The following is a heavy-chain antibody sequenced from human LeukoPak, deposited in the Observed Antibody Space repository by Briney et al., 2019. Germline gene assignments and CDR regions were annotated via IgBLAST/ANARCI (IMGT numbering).Heavy chain of an antibody. D-gene: IGHD5-18*01. J-gene: IGHJ6*03. Sequence: GGSLRLSCAASRFTFSRYWMTWVRQAPGKGLEWVANIKEDESEKYYVDSVKGRFTISRDNAKNSLYLQMNSLRAEDTAVYYCARAGMETDPLDYYYYMDVWGKGTTVTVSS. CDR3: ARAGMETDPLDYYYYMDV. V-gene: IGHV3-7*04. CDR2: IKEDESEK. CDR1: RFTFSRYW.